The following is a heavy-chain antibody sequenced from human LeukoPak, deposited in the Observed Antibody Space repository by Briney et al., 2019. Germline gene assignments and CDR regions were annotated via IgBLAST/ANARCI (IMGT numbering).Heavy chain of an antibody. CDR2: IRYDGSNK. J-gene: IGHJ4*02. D-gene: IGHD6-13*01. CDR3: AKAGDSSSWYPFDY. CDR1: GSTFSSYG. V-gene: IGHV3-30*02. Sequence: GGSLRLSCAASGSTFSSYGMHWARQAPGKGLEWVAFIRYDGSNKYYADSVKGRFTISRDNSKNTLYLQMNSLRAEDTAVYYCAKAGDSSSWYPFDYWGQGTLVTVSS.